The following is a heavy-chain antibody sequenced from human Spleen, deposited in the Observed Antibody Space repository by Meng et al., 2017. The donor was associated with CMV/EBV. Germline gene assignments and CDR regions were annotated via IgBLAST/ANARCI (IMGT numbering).Heavy chain of an antibody. Sequence: GESLKISCAASGFTVSSNYMNWVRQAPGKGLEWVSVIYSGGSTNYADSVRGRFTISRDDSKNTLYLQMNSLRVEDTAVYYCAKDRTIFGVVILGEERHWGQGTLVTVSS. D-gene: IGHD3-3*01. J-gene: IGHJ4*02. CDR2: IYSGGST. V-gene: IGHV3-53*05. CDR3: AKDRTIFGVVILGEERH. CDR1: GFTVSSNY.